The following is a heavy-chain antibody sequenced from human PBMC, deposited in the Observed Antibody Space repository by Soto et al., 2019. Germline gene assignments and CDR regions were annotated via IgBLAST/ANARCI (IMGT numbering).Heavy chain of an antibody. CDR1: GGSISRYY. CDR3: SRDGSARHYDFWSADYTSSRYYYYVIDF. J-gene: IGHJ6*02. D-gene: IGHD3-3*01. V-gene: IGHV4-59*01. CDR2: IYYSGST. Sequence: SETLSLTCTVSGGSISRYYWSWIRQAPGKGLEWIGYIYYSGSTNYNPSLKSRVIISVDTSKNEFSLKLISVTAADTAVYYCSRDGSARHYDFWSADYTSSRYYYYVIDFCRQGSTVTFCS.